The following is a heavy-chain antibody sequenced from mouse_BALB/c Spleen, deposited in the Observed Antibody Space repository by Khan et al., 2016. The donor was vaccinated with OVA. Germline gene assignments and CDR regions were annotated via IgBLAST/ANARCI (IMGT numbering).Heavy chain of an antibody. CDR1: VSSITSDYA. V-gene: IGHV3-2*02. D-gene: IGHD4-1*01. CDR3: AMGRTY. Sequence: EVQLQESGPGLVKPSQSLSLTCTVTVSSITSDYAWNWIRQFPGNKLEWMGYISYSGSTSYNPSLKSRISITRDTSKNQFFLLLNSVTTEDTATYYGAMGRTYWGQGTLVTVSA. J-gene: IGHJ3*01. CDR2: ISYSGST.